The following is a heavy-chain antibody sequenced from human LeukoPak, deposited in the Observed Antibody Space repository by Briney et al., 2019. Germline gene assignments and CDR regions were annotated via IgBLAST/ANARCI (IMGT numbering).Heavy chain of an antibody. CDR1: GFTFSSYS. J-gene: IGHJ4*02. CDR2: ISSSSSYI. Sequence: GGSLRLSCAASGFTFSSYSMNWVRQAPGKGLEWVSSISSSSSYIYYADSVKGRFTISRDNAKNPLYLQMNSLRAEDTAVYYCARVKTIFGVVDYFDYWGQGTLVTVSS. V-gene: IGHV3-21*01. D-gene: IGHD3-3*01. CDR3: ARVKTIFGVVDYFDY.